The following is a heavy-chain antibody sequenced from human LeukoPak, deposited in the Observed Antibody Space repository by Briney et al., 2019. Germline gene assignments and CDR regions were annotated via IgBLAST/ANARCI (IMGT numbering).Heavy chain of an antibody. CDR1: GFTFSNYA. J-gene: IGHJ3*02. CDR3: AKDLARYCSGGNCPRAFDI. V-gene: IGHV3-23*01. Sequence: GSLRLSCAASGFTFSNYAMSWVRQAPGKGLEWVSAISGSGGTTYYADSVKGRFTISRDNSKNTLYLQMNSLRAEDTAVYYCAKDLARYCSGGNCPRAFDIWGQGTMVTVSS. D-gene: IGHD2-15*01. CDR2: ISGSGGTT.